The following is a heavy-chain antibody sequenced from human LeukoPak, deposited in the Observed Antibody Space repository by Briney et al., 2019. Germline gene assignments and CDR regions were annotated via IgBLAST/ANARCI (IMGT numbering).Heavy chain of an antibody. CDR2: INSDGSST. D-gene: IGHD2-15*01. V-gene: IGHV3-74*01. CDR3: ARDLCSGGSCYLFDY. CDR1: GFTFSSYW. J-gene: IGHJ4*02. Sequence: GGSLRLSCAASGFTFSSYWMHWVRQAPGKGLVWVSRINSDGSSTSYADSVKGRFTISRDNAKNTLYLQMNSLRAEDTAVYYCARDLCSGGSCYLFDYWGQGTLVTVSS.